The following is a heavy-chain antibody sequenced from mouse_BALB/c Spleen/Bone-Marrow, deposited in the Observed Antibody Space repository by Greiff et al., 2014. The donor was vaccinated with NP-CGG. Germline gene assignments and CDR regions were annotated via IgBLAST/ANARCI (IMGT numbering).Heavy chain of an antibody. J-gene: IGHJ1*01. CDR3: ARDRTTATLYWYFDV. D-gene: IGHD1-2*01. CDR2: IRNKANGYTT. Sequence: EVQLVESGGGLVQPGGSLRLSCATSGFTFTDYYMSWVRQPPGKALEWLGFIRNKANGYTTEYSASVKGRFTISRDSSQSILYLQMNTLRAEDSATYYCARDRTTATLYWYFDVWGAGTTVTVSS. V-gene: IGHV7-3*02. CDR1: GFTFTDYY.